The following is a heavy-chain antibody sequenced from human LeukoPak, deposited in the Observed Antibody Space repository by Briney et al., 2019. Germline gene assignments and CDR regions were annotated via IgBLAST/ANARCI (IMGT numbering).Heavy chain of an antibody. D-gene: IGHD3-10*01. J-gene: IGHJ5*02. Sequence: PGGSLRLSCAASGFTFTSFPMSWVRRAPGKGLEYLSLIGADGVTTYYADSVKGRFTISRDNSNNKLYLQMNSLRAGDTAVYYCAKTWFGDLEIRFDPWGQGTLVTVSS. CDR1: GFTFTSFP. V-gene: IGHV3-23*01. CDR2: IGADGVTT. CDR3: AKTWFGDLEIRFDP.